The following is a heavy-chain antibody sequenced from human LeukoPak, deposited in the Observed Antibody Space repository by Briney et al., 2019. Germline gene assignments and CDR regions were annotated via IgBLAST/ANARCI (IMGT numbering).Heavy chain of an antibody. CDR3: ARDRIVGATIDY. J-gene: IGHJ4*02. V-gene: IGHV3-21*01. CDR1: GFTFSSYA. Sequence: GGSLRLSCAVSGFTFSSYAMNWVRQAPGKGLEWVSSISSSSSYIYYADSVKGRFTISRDNAKNSLYLQMNSLRAEDTVVYYCARDRIVGATIDYWGQGTLVTVSP. CDR2: ISSSSSYI. D-gene: IGHD1-26*01.